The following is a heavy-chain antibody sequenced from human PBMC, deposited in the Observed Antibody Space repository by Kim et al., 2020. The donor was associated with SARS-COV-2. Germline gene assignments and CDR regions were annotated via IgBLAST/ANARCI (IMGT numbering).Heavy chain of an antibody. D-gene: IGHD4-17*01. J-gene: IGHJ4*02. V-gene: IGHV4-4*02. Sequence: SETLSLTCAVSGDSMSTRNWWSWVRQPPGKGLEWIGEIYYSGTTNYSPSLKSRVTISLDKSKNQFSLTLSSVSAADTAFFYCARSRSTTDGDYALGYWAEGDPVTVSS. CDR2: IYYSGTT. CDR3: ARSRSTTDGDYALGY. CDR1: GDSMSTRNW.